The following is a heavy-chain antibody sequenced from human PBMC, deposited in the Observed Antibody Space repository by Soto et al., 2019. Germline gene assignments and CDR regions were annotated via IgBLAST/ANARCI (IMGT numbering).Heavy chain of an antibody. J-gene: IGHJ6*02. V-gene: IGHV4-31*03. CDR2: IYYSGST. D-gene: IGHD6-6*01. Sequence: TLSLTCTVSGGSISSGGYYWSWIRQHPGKGLEWIGYIYYSGSTYYNPSLKSRVTISVDTSKNQFSLKLSSVTAADTAVYYCARDRISSIDYYYGMDVWGQGTTVTVSS. CDR3: ARDRISSIDYYYGMDV. CDR1: GGSISSGGYY.